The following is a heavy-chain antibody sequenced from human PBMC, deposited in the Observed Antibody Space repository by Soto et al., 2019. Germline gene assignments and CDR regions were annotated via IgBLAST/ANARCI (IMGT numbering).Heavy chain of an antibody. CDR3: AKIPTGSGSSKFDY. D-gene: IGHD3-10*01. CDR1: GFTFRTYA. Sequence: GWSLRLSCAASGFTFRTYAMNWVRQAPGKGLEWISAISGSGSFTHYADSVRGRFTISRDNSQNQLYLQMNNLRGDDTAMYYCAKIPTGSGSSKFDYWGQGIQVTASS. CDR2: ISGSGSFT. J-gene: IGHJ4*02. V-gene: IGHV3-23*01.